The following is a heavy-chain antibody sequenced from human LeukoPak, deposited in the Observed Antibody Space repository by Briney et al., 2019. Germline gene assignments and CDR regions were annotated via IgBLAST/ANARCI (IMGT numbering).Heavy chain of an antibody. J-gene: IGHJ4*02. D-gene: IGHD5-12*01. CDR1: GVTFSSYG. CDR3: ARVYSGYDYEGYFDY. CDR2: IWYDGSNK. V-gene: IGHV3-33*01. Sequence: PGRSLRLSCAASGVTFSSYGMHWVRQAPGKGLEWVAVIWYDGSNKYYADSVKGRFTISRDNSKNTLYLQMNSLRAEDTAVYYCARVYSGYDYEGYFDYWGQGTLVTVSS.